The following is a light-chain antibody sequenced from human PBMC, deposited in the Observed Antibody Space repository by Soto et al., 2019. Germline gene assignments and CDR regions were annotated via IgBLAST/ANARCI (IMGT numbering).Light chain of an antibody. CDR2: SSS. CDR3: HQYGNSPLT. CDR1: QSVISSH. V-gene: IGKV3-20*01. J-gene: IGKJ1*01. Sequence: VLTQSPGTLSLSPGERATLSCRASQSVISSHFAWYQQKPGQAPRLLISSSSIRATGVPERFSGSGSGTAFTLTITRLEHEDSAVYYCHQYGNSPLTFGQGTKVDIK.